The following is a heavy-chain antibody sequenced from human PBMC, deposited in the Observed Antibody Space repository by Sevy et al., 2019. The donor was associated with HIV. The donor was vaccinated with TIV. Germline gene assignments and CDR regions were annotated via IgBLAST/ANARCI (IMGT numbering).Heavy chain of an antibody. Sequence: SETLSLTCTVSGGSISSYYWSWIRQPPGKGLEWIGYIYYSGSTNYNPSLKSRVTISVDTSKNQFSLKLSSVTAADTAVYYCARGVREQSWFDPWGQGTLVTVSS. CDR3: ARGVREQSWFDP. CDR2: IYYSGST. D-gene: IGHD3-10*01. J-gene: IGHJ5*02. CDR1: GGSISSYY. V-gene: IGHV4-59*01.